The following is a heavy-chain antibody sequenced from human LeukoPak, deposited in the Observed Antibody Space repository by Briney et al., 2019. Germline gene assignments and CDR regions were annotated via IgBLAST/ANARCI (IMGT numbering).Heavy chain of an antibody. D-gene: IGHD1-26*01. CDR3: AKEKRRSYPHHDAFDI. CDR2: ISGSGGST. J-gene: IGHJ3*02. V-gene: IGHV3-23*01. CDR1: GFTFSSYG. Sequence: GGSLRLSCAASGFTFSSYGMSWVRQAPGKGLEWVSAISGSGGSTYYADSVKGRFTISRDNSKNTLYLQMNSLRAEDTAVYYCAKEKRRSYPHHDAFDIWGQGTMVTVSS.